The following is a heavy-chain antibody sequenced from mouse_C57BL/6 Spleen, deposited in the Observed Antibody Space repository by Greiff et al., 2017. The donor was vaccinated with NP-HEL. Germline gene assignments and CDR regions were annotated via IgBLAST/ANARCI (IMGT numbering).Heavy chain of an antibody. CDR2: ISSGSSTI. V-gene: IGHV5-17*01. Sequence: EVMLVESGGGLVKPGGSLKLSCAASGFTFSDYGMHWVRQAPEKGLEWVAYISSGSSTIYYADTVKGRFTISRDNAKNTLFLQMTSLRSEDTAMYYCARDSLDYGSSWFAYWGQGTLVTVSA. J-gene: IGHJ3*01. CDR3: ARDSLDYGSSWFAY. D-gene: IGHD1-1*01. CDR1: GFTFSDYG.